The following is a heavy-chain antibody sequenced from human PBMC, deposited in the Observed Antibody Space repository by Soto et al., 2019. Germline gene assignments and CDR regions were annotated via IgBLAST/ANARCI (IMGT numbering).Heavy chain of an antibody. CDR3: ARLANYDILTGPIDY. V-gene: IGHV1-18*01. D-gene: IGHD3-9*01. J-gene: IGHJ4*02. CDR2: ISAYNGNT. Sequence: GASVKVSCKASGYTFTSYGISWVRQAPGQGLEWMGWISAYNGNTNYAQKLQGRVTMTTDTSTSTAYMELSSLRSEDTAVYYCARLANYDILTGPIDYWGQGTLVTVSS. CDR1: GYTFTSYG.